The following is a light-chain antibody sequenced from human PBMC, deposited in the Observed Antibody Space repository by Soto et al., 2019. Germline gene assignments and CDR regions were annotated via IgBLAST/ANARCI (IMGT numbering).Light chain of an antibody. CDR3: QSYDSSLSGSV. CDR2: GNN. V-gene: IGLV1-40*01. Sequence: QSVLTQPPSVSGAPGQRVPISCTGSSSNIGAGYHVHWYQQLPGTAPKLLIYGNNNRPSGVPDRFSGSKSGTSASLAITGLQAEDEADYYCQSYDSSLSGSVFGGGTELTVL. CDR1: SSNIGAGYH. J-gene: IGLJ3*02.